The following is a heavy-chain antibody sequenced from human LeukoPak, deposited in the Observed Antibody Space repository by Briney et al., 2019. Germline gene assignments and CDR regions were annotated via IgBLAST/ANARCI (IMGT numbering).Heavy chain of an antibody. CDR2: TSSSDAGK. V-gene: IGHV3-23*01. CDR3: ARGGDGLPCDCDY. J-gene: IGHJ4*02. Sequence: GGSLRLSCTVSCFRLSSYALSWVPRAPGKGPEWVSATSSSDAGKYYADSVKGRFTISRDNAKNSLYLQMNSLRAEDTAIYFCARGGDGLPCDCDYWGQGTLVTVSS. CDR1: CFRLSSYA. D-gene: IGHD3-10*01.